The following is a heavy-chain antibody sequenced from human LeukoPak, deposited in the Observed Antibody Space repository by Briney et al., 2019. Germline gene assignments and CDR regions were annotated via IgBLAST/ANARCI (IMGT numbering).Heavy chain of an antibody. Sequence: GGSLRLSCAASGFTFSSYWMSWVRQAPGKGLEWVGRIKSKADGGTTDYAAPLKGRLTISRDDSKKTLYLQMNSLKTEDTAVYYCTTDYPTDAGGPWFWGQGALVTVSS. J-gene: IGHJ4*02. V-gene: IGHV3-15*01. CDR2: IKSKADGGTT. CDR3: TTDYPTDAGGPWF. D-gene: IGHD2-8*01. CDR1: GFTFSSYW.